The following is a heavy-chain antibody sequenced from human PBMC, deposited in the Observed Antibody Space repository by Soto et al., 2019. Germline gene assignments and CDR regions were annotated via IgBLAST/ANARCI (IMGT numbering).Heavy chain of an antibody. CDR2: IIPIFGTA. V-gene: IGHV1-69*13. J-gene: IGHJ6*02. CDR3: AREVPSPGYYYYGMDV. Sequence: SVKVSCKASGGTFSSYAISWVRQAPGQGLEWMGGIIPIFGTANYAQKFQGRVTITADESTSTAYMELSSLRSEDTAVYYCAREVPSPGYYYYGMDVWGQGTTVTVSS. D-gene: IGHD3-10*01. CDR1: GGTFSSYA.